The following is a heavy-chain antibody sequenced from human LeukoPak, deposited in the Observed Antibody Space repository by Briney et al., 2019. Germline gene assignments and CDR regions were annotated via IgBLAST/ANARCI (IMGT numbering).Heavy chain of an antibody. CDR2: INPSGGST. V-gene: IGHV1-46*01. Sequence: ASVKVSCKASGYTFTSYYMHWVRQAPGQGLEWMGIINPSGGSTSYAQKFQGRVTMTTDTSTSTAYMELRSLRSDDTAVYYCAKSPPVAGSWFDPWGQGTLVTVSS. J-gene: IGHJ5*02. CDR3: AKSPPVAGSWFDP. CDR1: GYTFTSYY. D-gene: IGHD6-19*01.